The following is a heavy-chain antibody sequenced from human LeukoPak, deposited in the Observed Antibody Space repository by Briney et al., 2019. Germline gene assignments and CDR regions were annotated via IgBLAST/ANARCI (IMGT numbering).Heavy chain of an antibody. Sequence: GGSLRLSCAASGFTASSNYMSWVRQAPGKGLEWVSVIYSGGSTYYADSVKGRFTISRDNSKNTLYLQMNSLRAEDTAVYYCARVRDYYDSSGLEGGYFDYWGQGTLVTVSS. CDR3: ARVRDYYDSSGLEGGYFDY. CDR1: GFTASSNY. D-gene: IGHD3-22*01. V-gene: IGHV3-53*01. CDR2: IYSGGST. J-gene: IGHJ4*02.